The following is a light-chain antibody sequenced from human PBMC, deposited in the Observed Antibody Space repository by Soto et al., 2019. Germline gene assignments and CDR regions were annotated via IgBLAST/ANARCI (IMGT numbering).Light chain of an antibody. CDR3: CSYAGNFTWV. CDR1: GSDIGDTY. Sequence: QSALTQPRSVSGSPGQSVTISCSGTGSDIGDTYVSWFQQHPGKVPKLIIYDVNKRPSGVPDRFSGSKSGNAASLTISGLRGEDEADYYCCSYAGNFTWVFGGGTQLTVL. CDR2: DVN. V-gene: IGLV2-11*01. J-gene: IGLJ3*02.